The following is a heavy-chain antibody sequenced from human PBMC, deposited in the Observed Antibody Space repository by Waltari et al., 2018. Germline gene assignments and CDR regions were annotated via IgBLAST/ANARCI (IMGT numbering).Heavy chain of an antibody. CDR3: ASGPYDFWSGYPRDYFDY. CDR2: IIPSFGTA. J-gene: IGHJ4*02. V-gene: IGHV1-69*01. Sequence: QVQLVQSGAEVKKPGSSVKVSCKASGGTFSSYAISWVRQAPGQGLEWMGGIIPSFGTANYEQKFQGIVTITADESTSTAYMELSSLRSEDTAVYYCASGPYDFWSGYPRDYFDYWGQGTLVTVSS. CDR1: GGTFSSYA. D-gene: IGHD3-3*01.